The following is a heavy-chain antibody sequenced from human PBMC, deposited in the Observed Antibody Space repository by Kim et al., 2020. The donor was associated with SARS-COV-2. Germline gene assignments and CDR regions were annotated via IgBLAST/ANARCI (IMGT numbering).Heavy chain of an antibody. D-gene: IGHD5-12*01. J-gene: IGHJ3*02. V-gene: IGHV4-39*01. Sequence: SETLSLTCTVSGGSISSSSYYWGWIRQPPGKGLEWIGSIYYSGSTYYNPSLKSRVTISVDTSKNQFSLKLSSVTAADTAVYYCARFEEERWLQLVDAFDIWGQGTMVTVSS. CDR2: IYYSGST. CDR3: ARFEEERWLQLVDAFDI. CDR1: GGSISSSSYY.